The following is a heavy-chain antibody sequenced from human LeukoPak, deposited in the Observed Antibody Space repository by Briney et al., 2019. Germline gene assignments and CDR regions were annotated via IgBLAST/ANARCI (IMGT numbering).Heavy chain of an antibody. CDR2: IYYSGST. Sequence: SETLSLTCTVSGGSISSSSYYWGWIRQPPGKGLDWIASIYYSGSTYYNPSLKSRVTMSADTSKNQFSLKLSSVTAADTAVYYCARVPRSYYYYYYMDVWGKGTTVTVSS. J-gene: IGHJ6*03. V-gene: IGHV4-39*07. CDR1: GGSISSSSYY. CDR3: ARVPRSYYYYYYMDV.